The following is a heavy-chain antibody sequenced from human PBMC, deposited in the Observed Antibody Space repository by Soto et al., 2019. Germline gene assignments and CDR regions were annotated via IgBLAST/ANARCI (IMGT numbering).Heavy chain of an antibody. CDR3: AADRAYYYDSSGYYFIYYYGMDV. D-gene: IGHD3-22*01. CDR1: GFTFTSSA. J-gene: IGHJ6*02. Sequence: SVMVSCKASGFTFTSSAVQWVRQARGQRLEWIGWIVVGSGNTNYAQKFQERVTITRDMSTSTAYMELSSLRSEDTAVYYCAADRAYYYDSSGYYFIYYYGMDVWGQGTTVTVSS. V-gene: IGHV1-58*01. CDR2: IVVGSGNT.